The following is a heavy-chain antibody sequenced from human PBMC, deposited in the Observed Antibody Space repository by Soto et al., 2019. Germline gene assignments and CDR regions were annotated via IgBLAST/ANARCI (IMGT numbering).Heavy chain of an antibody. J-gene: IGHJ4*02. CDR2: INPNGGIT. CDR1: GYTFTHYY. D-gene: IGHD5-18*01. CDR3: ATSVNSAMAFDY. V-gene: IGHV1-46*01. Sequence: ASVKVSCKASGYTFTHYYIHWVRQAPGQGLEWMGIINPNGGITTYAQRFRAGFTMARDTSTSTVYLELSSLRSEDSAIYYCATSVNSAMAFDYWGQGTLVTVSS.